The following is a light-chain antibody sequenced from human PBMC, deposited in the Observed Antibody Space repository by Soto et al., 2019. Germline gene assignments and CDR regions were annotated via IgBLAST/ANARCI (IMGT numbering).Light chain of an antibody. V-gene: IGLV2-14*01. CDR1: SSDVGGYNY. CDR3: TSYTTTTTLGV. CDR2: EVS. Sequence: QSALAQPRSVSGSPGQSVTISCSGTSSDVGGYNYVSWYQQHPGKAPKLLIYEVSNRASGVSFRFSGSKSGNTASLTISGLQAEDEADYYCTSYTTTTTLGVFGGGTKLTVL. J-gene: IGLJ3*02.